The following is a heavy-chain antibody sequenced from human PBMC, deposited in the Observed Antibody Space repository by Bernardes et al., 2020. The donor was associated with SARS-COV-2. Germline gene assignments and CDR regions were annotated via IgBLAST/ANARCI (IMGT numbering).Heavy chain of an antibody. J-gene: IGHJ6*02. CDR3: ARLRRGLFYYYGMDV. V-gene: IGHV4-59*01. Sequence: SEPLSLTCTVSGGSISSYYWSWIRQPPGKGLEWIGYIYYSGSTNYNPSLKSRVTISVDTSKNQFSLKLSSVTAADTAVYYCARLRRGLFYYYGMDVWGQGTTVTVSS. CDR2: IYYSGST. D-gene: IGHD3-10*01. CDR1: GGSISSYY.